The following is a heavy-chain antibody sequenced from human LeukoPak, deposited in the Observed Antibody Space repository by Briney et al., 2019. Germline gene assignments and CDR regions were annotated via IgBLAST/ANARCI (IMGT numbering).Heavy chain of an antibody. D-gene: IGHD2-2*01. V-gene: IGHV3-30*18. CDR1: GFTFNTYG. CDR2: ISNDGSSK. CDR3: AKAAYCTSTSCHFSGYAQRPLDS. Sequence: GGSLRLSCVASGFTFNTYGMHWVRQAPGKGLEWVAGISNDGSSKDYADSVKGRFTISRDKFKNTVYLQMNSLRVEDTAVYYCAKAAYCTSTSCHFSGYAQRPLDSWGQGTLVTVSS. J-gene: IGHJ4*02.